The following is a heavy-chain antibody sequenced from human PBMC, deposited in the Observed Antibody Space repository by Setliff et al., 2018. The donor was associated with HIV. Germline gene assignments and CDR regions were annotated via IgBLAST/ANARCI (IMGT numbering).Heavy chain of an antibody. D-gene: IGHD3-10*01. CDR1: GDYISSDDYY. V-gene: IGHV4-31*03. Sequence: SETLSLTCTVSGDYISSDDYYWGWIRQAPGKGLEWIGYIYHTGTTYYHPSLKSRVLISVDTSNNQFSLRLSSVTAADTAVYYCARDLSPYGSGDPYYYYGMDVWGQGTTVTVSS. J-gene: IGHJ6*02. CDR3: ARDLSPYGSGDPYYYYGMDV. CDR2: IYHTGTT.